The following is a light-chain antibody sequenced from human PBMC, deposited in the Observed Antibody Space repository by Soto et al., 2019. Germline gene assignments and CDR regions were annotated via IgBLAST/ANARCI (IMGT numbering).Light chain of an antibody. V-gene: IGKV3-20*01. Sequence: EIVLTQSPAILSFSPGERATLSYRASQSVSSYLTWYQQKPGQAPSLLIYAASNRATGIPARFSGSGSGTDFTLTISRVEAEDFAVYYCQQNGSSSITFGQGTRLEIK. CDR3: QQNGSSSIT. CDR2: AAS. J-gene: IGKJ5*01. CDR1: QSVSSY.